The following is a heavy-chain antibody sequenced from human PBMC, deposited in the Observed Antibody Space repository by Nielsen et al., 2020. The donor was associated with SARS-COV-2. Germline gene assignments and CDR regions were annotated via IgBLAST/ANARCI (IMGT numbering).Heavy chain of an antibody. CDR1: GGSINSGDCY. CDR3: ARAKMTDADAFDI. CDR2: IYYSGTT. V-gene: IGHV4-30-4*01. D-gene: IGHD5-24*01. Sequence: SETLSLTCTVSGGSINSGDCYWNWVRQPPGKGLEWIGYIYYSGTTYYNPSHESRATISVATSKSQFSLKLRSVTAADTAVYYCARAKMTDADAFDIWGQGAMVTVSS. J-gene: IGHJ3*02.